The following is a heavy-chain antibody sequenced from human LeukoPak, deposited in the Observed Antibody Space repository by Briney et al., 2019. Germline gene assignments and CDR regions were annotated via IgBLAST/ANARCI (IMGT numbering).Heavy chain of an antibody. CDR2: IYTGGDT. CDR3: TKGLWAGVSAARD. J-gene: IGHJ4*02. V-gene: IGHV3-66*01. Sequence: GGSLRLSCAASGFTVSSNYMSWVRQAPGKGLEWVSGIYTGGDTYYADSVKDRFTISRDNSENTLYLQMNSLRAEDTAVYYCTKGLWAGVSAARDWGQGTLVTVSS. CDR1: GFTVSSNY. D-gene: IGHD3-10*01.